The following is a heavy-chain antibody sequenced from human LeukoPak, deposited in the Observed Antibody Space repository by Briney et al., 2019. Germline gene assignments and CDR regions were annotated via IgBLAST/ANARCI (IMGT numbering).Heavy chain of an antibody. V-gene: IGHV1-8*01. CDR1: GY. Sequence: ASVKVSCKASGYINWVRQATGQGLEWMGWMNPNSGNTGYAQKFQGRVTMTRNTSISTAYMELSSLRSEDTAVYYCARATSIAARGRACSRNPYYYYYMDVWGKGTTVTVSS. D-gene: IGHD6-6*01. J-gene: IGHJ6*03. CDR2: MNPNSGNT. CDR3: ARATSIAARGRACSRNPYYYYYMDV.